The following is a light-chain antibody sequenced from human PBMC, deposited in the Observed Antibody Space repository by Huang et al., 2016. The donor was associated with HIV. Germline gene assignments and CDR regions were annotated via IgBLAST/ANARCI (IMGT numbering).Light chain of an antibody. CDR3: QQYNTWPPWA. CDR1: QNVGRN. CDR2: AAS. Sequence: EVLMTQSPDILSVSPGDRATFSCRASQNVGRNLAWHQQRPGQAPRLLIYAASPRATGVPARFSGGGSGTEFTLTISRLQSEDFATYYCQQYNTWPPWAFGQGTTVEI. V-gene: IGKV3-15*01. J-gene: IGKJ1*01.